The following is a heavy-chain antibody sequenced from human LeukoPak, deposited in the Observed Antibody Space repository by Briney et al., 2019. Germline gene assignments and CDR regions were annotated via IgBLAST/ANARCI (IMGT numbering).Heavy chain of an antibody. J-gene: IGHJ4*02. CDR1: VRPLSSSSYY. Sequence: PSDTLSLTCTVSVRPLSSSSYYWGWIRQPPGKGLEWIGSYYYSGSTYYNPSRKSRVTLSVDTTKNQFSLKLSSVTAADTAVYYCAQTGDYYDRSGYPLRHNFDYRGQGTLVTVSS. CDR2: YYYSGST. D-gene: IGHD3-22*01. V-gene: IGHV4-39*01. CDR3: AQTGDYYDRSGYPLRHNFDY.